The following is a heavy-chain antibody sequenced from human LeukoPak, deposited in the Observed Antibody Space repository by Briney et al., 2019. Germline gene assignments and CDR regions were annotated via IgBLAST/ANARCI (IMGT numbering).Heavy chain of an antibody. CDR3: ASRDYGDYGTTSQGSDAFDI. CDR2: IWYGGSNK. V-gene: IGHV3-33*01. CDR1: GFAFSSYG. J-gene: IGHJ3*02. D-gene: IGHD4-17*01. Sequence: PGGSLRLSCAASGFAFSSYGMHWVRQAPGKGLEWVAVIWYGGSNKYYADSVKGRFTISRDNSKNTLYLQTNSLRAEDTAVYYCASRDYGDYGTTSQGSDAFDIWGQGTMVTVSS.